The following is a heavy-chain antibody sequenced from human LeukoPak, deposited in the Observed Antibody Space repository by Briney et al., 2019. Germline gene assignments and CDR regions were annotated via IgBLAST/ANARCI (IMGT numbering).Heavy chain of an antibody. Sequence: ASVKVSCKTSKNMFTGYFMHWVRHAPGQGLESIGWINPNSGGTLFARRFQGRVTMTRDTSIGATYMELSRLTSDDTALYYCAAQCNDDFCYKRDYMDVWGKGTMVIVSS. V-gene: IGHV1-2*02. J-gene: IGHJ6*03. CDR1: KNMFTGYF. CDR3: AAQCNDDFCYKRDYMDV. D-gene: IGHD2-2*02. CDR2: INPNSGGT.